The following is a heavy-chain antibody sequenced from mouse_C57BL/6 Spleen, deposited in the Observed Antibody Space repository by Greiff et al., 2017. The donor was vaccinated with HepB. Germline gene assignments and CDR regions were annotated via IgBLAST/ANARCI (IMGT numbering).Heavy chain of an antibody. CDR1: GYTFTDYY. D-gene: IGHD3-3*01. J-gene: IGHJ2*01. CDR2: INPNNGGT. Sequence: EVQLQQSGPELVKPGASVKISCKASGYTFTDYYMNWVKQSHGKSLEWIGDINPNNGGTSYNQKFKGKATLTVDKSSSTAYMELRSLTSEDSAVYYCAREGPYFDYWGQGTTLTVSS. V-gene: IGHV1-26*01. CDR3: AREGPYFDY.